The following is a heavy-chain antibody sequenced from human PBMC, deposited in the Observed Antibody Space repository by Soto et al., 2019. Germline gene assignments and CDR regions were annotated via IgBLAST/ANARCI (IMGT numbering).Heavy chain of an antibody. CDR2: MNPNSGNT. V-gene: IGHV1-8*01. J-gene: IGHJ6*02. CDR1: GYTFTSYD. CDR3: ARGLKLLSVYYYYYGMDV. Sequence: GASVKVSCKASGYTFTSYDINWVRQATGQGLEWMGWMNPNSGNTGYAQKFQGRVTMTRNTSISTAYMELSSLRSEDTAVYYCARGLKLLSVYYYYYGMDVWGQGTTVTVSS. D-gene: IGHD2-15*01.